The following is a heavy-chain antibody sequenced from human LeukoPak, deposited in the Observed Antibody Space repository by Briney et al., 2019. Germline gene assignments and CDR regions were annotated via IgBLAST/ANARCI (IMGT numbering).Heavy chain of an antibody. CDR1: GGSSSSSSHY. D-gene: IGHD5-24*01. V-gene: IGHV4-39*01. CDR3: ARLTATMLIEY. CDR2: IYYSGIT. Sequence: SETLSLTCAVSGGSSSSSSHYWGWIRQPPGKGLEWIGSIYYSGITYYNPSLKSRVTISLDTSSNQFSLKLSSVTAADTAIYYCARLTATMLIEYWGQGTLVSASS. J-gene: IGHJ4*02.